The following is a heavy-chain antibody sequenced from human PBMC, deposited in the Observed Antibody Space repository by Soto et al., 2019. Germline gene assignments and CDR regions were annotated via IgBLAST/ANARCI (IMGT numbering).Heavy chain of an antibody. CDR3: ARQRLWGTSGYYYFEN. Sequence: GASLKISCKGSGHIFSNYWIGWVRQMPGKGLEWMGIIYPGDSDTRYSPSFQGQVTITVDKSINTAYLQWSRLKASDTAIYYCARQRLWGTSGYYYFENWGQGTLVTVSS. V-gene: IGHV5-51*01. D-gene: IGHD3-22*01. CDR2: IYPGDSDT. J-gene: IGHJ4*02. CDR1: GHIFSNYW.